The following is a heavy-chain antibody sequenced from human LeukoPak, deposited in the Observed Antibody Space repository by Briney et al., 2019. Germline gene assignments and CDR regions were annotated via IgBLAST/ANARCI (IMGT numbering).Heavy chain of an antibody. CDR2: IRSKANSYAT. D-gene: IGHD2-15*01. Sequence: GESLRLSCAASGFTFSGSPMHWVRQASGKGLEWLGRIRSKANSYATVYAASVKGRFTISRDDSKTTAYLQMNSLKIEDTAVYYCTTGYRDDHWGQGTLVTVSS. J-gene: IGHJ5*02. CDR1: GFTFSGSP. V-gene: IGHV3-73*01. CDR3: TTGYRDDH.